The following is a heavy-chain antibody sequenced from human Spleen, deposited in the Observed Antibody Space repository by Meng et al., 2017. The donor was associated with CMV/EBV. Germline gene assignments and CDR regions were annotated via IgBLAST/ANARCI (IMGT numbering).Heavy chain of an antibody. D-gene: IGHD6-6*01. CDR3: ARDGYSSSLVEDAFDI. Sequence: GESLKISCAASGFTFSIYEMNWVRQAPGRGLEWVSYISNSGATIYYADSVKGRFTISRDNAKSSLYLQMSSLRAEDTALYYCARDGYSSSLVEDAFDIWGQGTMVTVSS. CDR2: ISNSGATI. J-gene: IGHJ3*02. V-gene: IGHV3-48*03. CDR1: GFTFSIYE.